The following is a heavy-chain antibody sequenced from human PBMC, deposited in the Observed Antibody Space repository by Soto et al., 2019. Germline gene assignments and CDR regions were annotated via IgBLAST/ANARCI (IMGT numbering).Heavy chain of an antibody. V-gene: IGHV2-5*01. J-gene: IGHJ4*02. CDR3: AHAPKAPSGCYSSYFDY. Sequence: SGPTLVNPTQTLTLTCTFSGFSLSTSGVGVGWIRQPPGKALEWLALIYWNDDKRYSPSLKSRLTITKDTSKNQVVLTMTNMDPVDTATYYCAHAPKAPSGCYSSYFDYWGQGTLVTVSS. CDR2: IYWNDDK. CDR1: GFSLSTSGVG. D-gene: IGHD1-26*01.